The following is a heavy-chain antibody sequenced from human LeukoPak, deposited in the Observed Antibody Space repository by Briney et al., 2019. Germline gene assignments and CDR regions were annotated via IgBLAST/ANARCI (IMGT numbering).Heavy chain of an antibody. D-gene: IGHD3-10*01. J-gene: IGHJ6*03. CDR1: GGTFSSYA. Sequence: SVKVSCKASGGTFSSYAISWVRQAPGQGLEWMGRIIPIFGTANYAQKFQGRVTITADKSTSTAYMELSSLRSEDTAVYYCARERFGELLGYYYYMDVWGKGTTVTVSS. CDR2: IIPIFGTA. V-gene: IGHV1-69*06. CDR3: ARERFGELLGYYYYMDV.